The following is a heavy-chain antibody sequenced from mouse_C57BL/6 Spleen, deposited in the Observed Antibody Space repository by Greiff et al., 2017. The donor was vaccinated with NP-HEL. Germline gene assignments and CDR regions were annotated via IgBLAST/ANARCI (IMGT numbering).Heavy chain of an antibody. D-gene: IGHD1-1*02. CDR1: GYTFTSYW. Sequence: QVQLQQPGAELVRPGSSVKLSCKASGYTFTSYWMDWVKQRPGQGLEWIGNIYPSDSETHYNQKFKDKATLTVDKSSSTAYMQLSSLTSEDSAVYYCARWSYGPDYWGQGTTLTVSS. CDR3: ARWSYGPDY. CDR2: IYPSDSET. V-gene: IGHV1-61*01. J-gene: IGHJ2*01.